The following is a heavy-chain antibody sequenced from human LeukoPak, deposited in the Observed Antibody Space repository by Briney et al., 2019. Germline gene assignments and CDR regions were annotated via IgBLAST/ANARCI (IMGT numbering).Heavy chain of an antibody. V-gene: IGHV1-46*01. CDR3: ARGRGSECSSTSCYDGYYYYYYMDV. D-gene: IGHD2-2*01. Sequence: ASVKVSCKASGYTFTSYYMHWVRQAPGQGLEWMGIINPSGGSTSYAQKFQGRVTMTRDTSTSTVYMELSSLRSEDTTVYYCARGRGSECSSTSCYDGYYYYYYMDVWGKGTTVTVSS. CDR2: INPSGGST. J-gene: IGHJ6*03. CDR1: GYTFTSYY.